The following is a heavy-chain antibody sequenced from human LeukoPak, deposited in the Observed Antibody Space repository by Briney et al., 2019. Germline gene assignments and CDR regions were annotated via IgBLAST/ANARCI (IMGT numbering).Heavy chain of an antibody. CDR1: GFNFSRYA. CDR2: ISGSGGSS. Sequence: GGSLRLSCAASGFNFSRYAMTWVHQAPGKGLERVSGISGSGGSSYSADSVKGRFTISRDNSKKTLYMQMNSQRAEDTAVYYCTKHRGGWIDAFDIWGQGTMVTVSS. D-gene: IGHD5-12*01. CDR3: TKHRGGWIDAFDI. J-gene: IGHJ3*02. V-gene: IGHV3-23*01.